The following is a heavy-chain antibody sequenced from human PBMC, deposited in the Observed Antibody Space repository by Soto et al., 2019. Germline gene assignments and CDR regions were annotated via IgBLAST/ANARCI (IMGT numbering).Heavy chain of an antibody. CDR2: INSSAGRT. Sequence: ASVKVSCKASGYTFTSYYMHWVRQAPGQGLEWMGIINSSAGRTTYAQKLQGRVTMTRDTSTTTVYMELSSLKSEDTAVYYCARGAIIVGATYIFDYWGQGNLVTVSS. D-gene: IGHD1-26*01. CDR3: ARGAIIVGATYIFDY. J-gene: IGHJ4*02. CDR1: GYTFTSYY. V-gene: IGHV1-46*01.